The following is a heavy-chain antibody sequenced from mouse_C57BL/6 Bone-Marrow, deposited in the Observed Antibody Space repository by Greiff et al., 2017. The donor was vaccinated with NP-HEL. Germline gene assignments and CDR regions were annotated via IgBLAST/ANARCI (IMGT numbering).Heavy chain of an antibody. CDR3: ARRDYGKRWYFDV. CDR1: GYW. Sequence: GYWIEWVKQRPGHGLEWIGEILPGSGSTNYTEKFKGKATFTADTSSNTAYMQLSSLTTEDSAIYYCARRDYGKRWYFDVWGTGTTVTVSS. J-gene: IGHJ1*03. D-gene: IGHD2-1*01. V-gene: IGHV1-9*01. CDR2: ILPGSGST.